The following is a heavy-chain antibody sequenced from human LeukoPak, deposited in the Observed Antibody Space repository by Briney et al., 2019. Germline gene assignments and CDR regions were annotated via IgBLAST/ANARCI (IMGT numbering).Heavy chain of an antibody. CDR1: GGSISSYY. Sequence: SETLSLTCTVSGGSISSYYWSWIRQPPGKGLEWIGYIYYSGSTDYNPSLKSRVTISVDTSKNQFSLKLSSVTAADTAVYYCAGHVGDFGGFGELSEVGPFDPWGQGTLVTVSS. V-gene: IGHV4-59*08. CDR2: IYYSGST. CDR3: AGHVGDFGGFGELSEVGPFDP. D-gene: IGHD3-16*02. J-gene: IGHJ5*02.